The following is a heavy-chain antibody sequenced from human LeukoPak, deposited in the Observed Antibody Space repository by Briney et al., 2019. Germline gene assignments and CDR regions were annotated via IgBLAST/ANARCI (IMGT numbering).Heavy chain of an antibody. Sequence: GESLKISCKGSGYSSTSYWIGWVRQMPGKGLEWMGIIYPGDSDTRYSPSFQGQVTISVDKSISTAYLQWSSLKASDGAMYYCARLGAFVFDDTVVTRPLAYWGQGTLVTVSS. V-gene: IGHV5-51*01. CDR3: ARLGAFVFDDTVVTRPLAY. J-gene: IGHJ4*02. CDR2: IYPGDSDT. CDR1: GYSSTSYW. D-gene: IGHD4-23*01.